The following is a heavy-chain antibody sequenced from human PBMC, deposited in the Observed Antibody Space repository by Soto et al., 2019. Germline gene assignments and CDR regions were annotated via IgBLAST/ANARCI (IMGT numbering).Heavy chain of an antibody. J-gene: IGHJ5*02. CDR3: AVYGSGRNNWFGP. V-gene: IGHV1-58*01. CDR2: IVVGSGNT. CDR1: GFTFTSSA. D-gene: IGHD3-10*01. Sequence: SVKVSCKASGFTFTSSAVQWVRQARGQRLEWIGWIVVGSGNTNYAQKFQERVTITRDMSTSTAYMELSSLRSEDTAVYYCAVYGSGRNNWFGPWGQGTLVTVSS.